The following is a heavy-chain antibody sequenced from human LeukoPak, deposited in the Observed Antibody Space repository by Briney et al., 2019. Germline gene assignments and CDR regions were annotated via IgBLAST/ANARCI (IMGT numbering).Heavy chain of an antibody. V-gene: IGHV3-53*01. J-gene: IGHJ4*02. Sequence: PGGPLRLSCAASGFTVSSNYMSWVRQAPGKGLEWVSLIYSGTTYYGDSVKGRFTISRDNSKNTLYLQMNSLRVEDTAVYYCARGPTPVTARPFDYWGQGTLVIVSS. D-gene: IGHD2-21*02. CDR3: ARGPTPVTARPFDY. CDR2: IYSGTT. CDR1: GFTVSSNY.